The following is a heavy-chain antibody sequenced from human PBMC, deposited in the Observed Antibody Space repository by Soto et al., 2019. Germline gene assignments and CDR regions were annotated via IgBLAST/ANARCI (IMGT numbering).Heavy chain of an antibody. V-gene: IGHV4-59*01. Sequence: SETLSLTCTVSGGSISSYYWSWIRQPPGKGLEWIGYIYYSGITNYNPSLKSRVTISVDTSKNQFSLKLSSVTAADTALYYCGNYKSNYYCVRDVGGKGTAVTVSS. D-gene: IGHD3-10*01. CDR1: GGSISSYY. CDR3: GNYKSNYYCVRDV. CDR2: IYYSGIT. J-gene: IGHJ6*04.